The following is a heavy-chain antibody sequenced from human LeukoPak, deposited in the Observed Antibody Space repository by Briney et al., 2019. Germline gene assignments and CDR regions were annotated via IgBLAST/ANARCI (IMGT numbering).Heavy chain of an antibody. CDR2: IWYDGSNK. Sequence: GRSLRLSCAASGLTFSSYGMHWVRQAPGKGLEWVAVIWYDGSNKYYADSVKGRFTISRDNSKNTLYLQMNSLRAEDTAVYYCVKDDSGSYYDSSGYYFDYWGQGTLVTVSS. CDR1: GLTFSSYG. CDR3: VKDDSGSYYDSSGYYFDY. V-gene: IGHV3-33*06. J-gene: IGHJ4*02. D-gene: IGHD3-22*01.